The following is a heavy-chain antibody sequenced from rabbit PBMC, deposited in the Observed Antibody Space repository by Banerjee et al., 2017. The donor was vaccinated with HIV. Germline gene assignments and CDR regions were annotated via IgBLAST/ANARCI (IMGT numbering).Heavy chain of an antibody. V-gene: IGHV1S40*01. D-gene: IGHD8-1*01. Sequence: QSLEESGGDLVQPGASLTLTCTASGFTISSGYDMSWVRQAPGKGLEWIGYIYTGSGVTWYADWVNGRFTISKASSTTVTLKLNSLTAADTATYFCARGHAGSSWGLDLWGPGTLVTVS. CDR2: IYTGSGVT. CDR1: GFTISSGYD. CDR3: ARGHAGSSWGLDL. J-gene: IGHJ6*01.